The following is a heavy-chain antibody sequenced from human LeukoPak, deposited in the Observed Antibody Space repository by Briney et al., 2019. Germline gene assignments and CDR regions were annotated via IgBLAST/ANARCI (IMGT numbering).Heavy chain of an antibody. CDR1: GFTFSTYG. V-gene: IGHV3-23*01. CDR3: ARAGNIRFDY. J-gene: IGHJ4*02. CDR2: ISGSGGST. Sequence: PGGSLRLSCAASGFTFSTYGMSWVRQAPGKGLEWVSAISGSGGSTNYADSVKGRFTISRDNSKNTLYLQMNSLRAEDTAVYYCARAGNIRFDYWGQGTLVTVSS. D-gene: IGHD2/OR15-2a*01.